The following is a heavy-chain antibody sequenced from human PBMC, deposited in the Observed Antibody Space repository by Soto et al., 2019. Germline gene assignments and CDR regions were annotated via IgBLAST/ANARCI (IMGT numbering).Heavy chain of an antibody. D-gene: IGHD3-22*01. CDR1: GYTFTSYD. CDR3: ARGYDLASYYYYCYMDV. J-gene: IGHJ6*03. CDR2: MNPNSGNT. V-gene: IGHV1-8*01. Sequence: ASVKVSCKASGYTFTSYDINWVRQATGQGLEWMGWMNPNSGNTGYAQKFQGRVTMTRNTSISTAYMELSSLRSEDTAVYYCARGYDLASYYYYCYMDVWGKGTTVTVS.